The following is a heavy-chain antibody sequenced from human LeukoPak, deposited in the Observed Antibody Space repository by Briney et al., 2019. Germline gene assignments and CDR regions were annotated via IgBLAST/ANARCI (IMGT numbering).Heavy chain of an antibody. D-gene: IGHD6-6*01. J-gene: IGHJ5*02. CDR1: RFDLSAYT. Sequence: GGSLRLSCAPSRFDLSAYTMNWVRQAPGKGLEWVSSISSSSVYIFYADSLKGRFTISRDNAKNSLYLQMNSLRAEDTAVYYCARVSARTPNWFDPWGQGTLVTVSS. CDR2: ISSSSVYI. CDR3: ARVSARTPNWFDP. V-gene: IGHV3-21*01.